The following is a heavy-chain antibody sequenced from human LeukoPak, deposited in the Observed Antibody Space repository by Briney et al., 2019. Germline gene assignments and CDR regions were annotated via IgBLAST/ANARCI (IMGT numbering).Heavy chain of an antibody. D-gene: IGHD2-15*01. Sequence: GRSLRLSCAASGFTFSSYAMHWVRQAPGKGLEWVAVISYDGSNKYYADSVKGRFTISRDNSKNTLYLQMNSLRAEDTAVYYCAKDRLRYCSGGSCYGMIDYWGQGTLVTVSS. CDR2: ISYDGSNK. J-gene: IGHJ4*02. CDR3: AKDRLRYCSGGSCYGMIDY. CDR1: GFTFSSYA. V-gene: IGHV3-30*04.